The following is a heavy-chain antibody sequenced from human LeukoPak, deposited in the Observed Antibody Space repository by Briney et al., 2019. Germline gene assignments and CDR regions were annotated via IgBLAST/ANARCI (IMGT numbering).Heavy chain of an antibody. CDR1: GGSISSGDYY. D-gene: IGHD3-10*01. Sequence: PSETLSLTCTVSGGSISSGDYYWSWIRQPPGKGPEWIGYIYYSGSTYYNPSLKSRVTISVDTSKNQFSLKLSSVTAADTAVYYCAREEDYYGSGRSFDYWGQGTLVTVSS. V-gene: IGHV4-30-4*01. CDR2: IYYSGST. CDR3: AREEDYYGSGRSFDY. J-gene: IGHJ4*02.